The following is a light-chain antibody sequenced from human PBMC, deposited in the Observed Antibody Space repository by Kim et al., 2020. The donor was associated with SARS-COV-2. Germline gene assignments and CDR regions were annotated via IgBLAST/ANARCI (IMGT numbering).Light chain of an antibody. Sequence: ASVGDVVTITGRASQDIRNDLGCYQQNPGRAPKRLIYGASSLQSAVPSRFSGSGSGTEFTLTIISLHPEDFATYFCLQHNTSPSTFGQGTRLEIK. CDR3: LQHNTSPST. V-gene: IGKV1-17*01. CDR2: GAS. CDR1: QDIRND. J-gene: IGKJ5*01.